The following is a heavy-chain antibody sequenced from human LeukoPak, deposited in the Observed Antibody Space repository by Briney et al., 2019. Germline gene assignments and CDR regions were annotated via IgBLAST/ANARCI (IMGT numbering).Heavy chain of an antibody. V-gene: IGHV5-51*01. J-gene: IGHJ4*02. CDR3: ARLPVYYYESSGYADY. CDR1: GYSFTTYW. Sequence: GGSLKISCKGSGYSFTTYWIGWVRQMPGKGLEWMGIIYPSDSDTRYSPSFQGQVTISVDKSISTAYLHWSSLKASDTAMYYCARLPVYYYESSGYADYWGQGTLVTVSS. D-gene: IGHD3-22*01. CDR2: IYPSDSDT.